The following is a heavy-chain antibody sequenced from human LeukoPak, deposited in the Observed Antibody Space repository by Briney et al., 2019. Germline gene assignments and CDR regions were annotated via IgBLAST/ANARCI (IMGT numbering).Heavy chain of an antibody. CDR2: ISYDGSNK. J-gene: IGHJ4*02. V-gene: IGHV3-30*04. D-gene: IGHD6-13*01. CDR3: ARGLAAAGDY. Sequence: GGSLRLSCAASGFTFSTYAMSWVRQVPGKGLEWVAVISYDGSNKYYADSVKGRFTISRDNSKNTLYLQMNSLRAEDTAVYYCARGLAAAGDYWGQGTLVTVSS. CDR1: GFTFSTYA.